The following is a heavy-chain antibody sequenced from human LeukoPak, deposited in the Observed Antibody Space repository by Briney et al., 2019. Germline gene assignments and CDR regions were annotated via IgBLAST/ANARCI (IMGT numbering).Heavy chain of an antibody. Sequence: PGGSLRLSCAASGFTFSSYSMNWVRQAPGKGLEWVSYISSSSSTIYYADSVKGRFTISRDNAKNSLYLQMNSLRAEDTAVYYCAREPLWFGPEAPRGPDYWGQGTLVTVSS. CDR2: ISSSSSTI. V-gene: IGHV3-48*04. D-gene: IGHD3-10*01. CDR1: GFTFSSYS. J-gene: IGHJ4*02. CDR3: AREPLWFGPEAPRGPDY.